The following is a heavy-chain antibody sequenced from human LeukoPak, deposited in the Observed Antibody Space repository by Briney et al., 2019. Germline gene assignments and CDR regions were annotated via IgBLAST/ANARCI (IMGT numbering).Heavy chain of an antibody. J-gene: IGHJ6*02. D-gene: IGHD4-23*01. CDR3: ARSNPADYGGKGYYYYYGMDV. CDR1: GFTVSSNY. V-gene: IGHV3-66*01. CDR2: IYSGGTT. Sequence: GGSLRLSCAASGFTVSSNYMSWVRQAPGKGLEWVSVIYSGGTTYYADSVKGRFTISRDNSKNTLYLQMNSLRVEDTAVYYCARSNPADYGGKGYYYYYGMDVWGQGTTVTVSS.